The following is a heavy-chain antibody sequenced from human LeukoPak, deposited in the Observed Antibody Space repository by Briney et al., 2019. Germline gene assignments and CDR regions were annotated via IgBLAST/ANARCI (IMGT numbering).Heavy chain of an antibody. J-gene: IGHJ4*02. CDR1: GFTFSNAW. CDR2: IKSETDGGTT. D-gene: IGHD6-19*01. CDR3: TTGTSGWYVFDY. V-gene: IGHV3-15*01. Sequence: GGSLRLSCAASGFTFSNAWMSWVRQAPGKGLEWVGRIKSETDGGTTDYAAPVKGRFTISRDDSKNTLYLQMNSLKTEDTAVYYCTTGTSGWYVFDYWGQGTLVTVSS.